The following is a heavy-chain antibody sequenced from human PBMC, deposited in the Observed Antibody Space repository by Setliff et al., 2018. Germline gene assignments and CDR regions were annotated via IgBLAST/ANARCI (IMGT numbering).Heavy chain of an antibody. CDR1: GVSIRSYY. J-gene: IGHJ6*02. CDR2: IYTNGAT. Sequence: ETLSLTCTVSGVSIRSYYWSWIRQPPGKGLEWIGHIYTNGATSYSPSLKSRVSISADTSKNVLSLRLTSVTAADTAVYYCAKEYVVISFVRNSHQHYGMDVWGPGTTVTVSS. V-gene: IGHV4-4*08. CDR3: AKEYVVISFVRNSHQHYGMDV. D-gene: IGHD2-21*01.